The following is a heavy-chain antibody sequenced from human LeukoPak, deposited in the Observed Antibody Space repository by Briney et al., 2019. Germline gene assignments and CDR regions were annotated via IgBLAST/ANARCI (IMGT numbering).Heavy chain of an antibody. D-gene: IGHD2-2*01. J-gene: IGHJ4*02. Sequence: SQTLSLTCTVSGGSISSGGYYWSWIRQPPGKGLEWIGYIYYSGNTNYNPSLKSRVTISVDTSKNQFSLKLNSVTAADTAVYYCARVRYCSTNRCYDREFDNWGQGTLVTVSS. V-gene: IGHV4-61*08. CDR3: ARVRYCSTNRCYDREFDN. CDR1: GGSISSGGYY. CDR2: IYYSGNT.